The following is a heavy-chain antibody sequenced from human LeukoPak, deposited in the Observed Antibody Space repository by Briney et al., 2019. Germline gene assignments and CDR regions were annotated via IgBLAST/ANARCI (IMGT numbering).Heavy chain of an antibody. J-gene: IGHJ6*02. D-gene: IGHD2-21*01. V-gene: IGHV3-30-3*01. Sequence: PGGSLRLSCAASGFSFSDYGMHWVRQAPGKGLEWVALISSDGFNEYYADSVRGRFTISRDTPKNTLYLQINSLKTEDTAIYYCARYSNHFYYSGMDVWGQGTTVTVSS. CDR2: ISSDGFNE. CDR1: GFSFSDYG. CDR3: ARYSNHFYYSGMDV.